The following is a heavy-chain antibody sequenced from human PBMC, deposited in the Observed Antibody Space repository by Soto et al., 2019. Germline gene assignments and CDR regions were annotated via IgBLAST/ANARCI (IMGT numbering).Heavy chain of an antibody. V-gene: IGHV3-72*01. D-gene: IGHD1-26*01. J-gene: IGHJ4*02. CDR1: GFTFSDHY. CDR2: SRNKANSYTT. Sequence: EVQLVESGGGLVQPGGSLRLSCAASGFTFSDHYMDWVRQAPGMGLEWVGRSRNKANSYTTEYAASVKGRFSISRDGSKNTLYLQMSSLRAEDTAVYYCARVVGATNTLHNWGQGTLVTVSS. CDR3: ARVVGATNTLHN.